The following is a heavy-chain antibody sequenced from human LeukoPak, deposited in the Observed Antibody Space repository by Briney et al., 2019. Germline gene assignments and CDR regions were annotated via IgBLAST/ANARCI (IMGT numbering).Heavy chain of an antibody. V-gene: IGHV4-59*13. CDR1: GGSISSYY. Sequence: SETLSLTCTVSGGSISSYYWSWIRQPPGKGLEWIGYIYYSGSTNYNPSLKSRVTISVDTSKNQFSLKLSSVTAADTAVYYCARRKGYCSSTSCYREDYYYYMDVWGKGTTVTVSS. CDR2: IYYSGST. D-gene: IGHD2-2*02. CDR3: ARRKGYCSSTSCYREDYYYYMDV. J-gene: IGHJ6*03.